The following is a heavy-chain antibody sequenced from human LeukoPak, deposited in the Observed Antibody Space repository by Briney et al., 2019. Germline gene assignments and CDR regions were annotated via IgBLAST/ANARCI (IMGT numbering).Heavy chain of an antibody. J-gene: IGHJ3*02. CDR1: GFTFDDYG. D-gene: IGHD2-15*01. Sequence: PGGSLRLSCAASGFTFDDYGMSWVRQAPGKGLEWVSGINWNGGSTGYADSVKGRFTISRDNAKNSLYLQMNSLRAEDTALYHCARVVVVAAPTNAFDIWGQGTMVTVSS. CDR2: INWNGGST. CDR3: ARVVVVAAPTNAFDI. V-gene: IGHV3-20*01.